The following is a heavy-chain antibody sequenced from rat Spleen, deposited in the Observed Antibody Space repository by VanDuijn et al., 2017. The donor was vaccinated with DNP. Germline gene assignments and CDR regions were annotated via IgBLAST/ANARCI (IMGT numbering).Heavy chain of an antibody. J-gene: IGHJ4*01. CDR2: VSMGGNT. Sequence: QVQLKESGPGLVQPSQTLSLTCTVSGFSLTNSAVGWVRQPPGKGLEWIAAVSMGGNTYYNSGLKSRLSISRDTSKSQVFLTLNSLQTEDTATYYCARDLIIRDTTSAMDVWGQGTSVTVSS. CDR3: ARDLIIRDTTSAMDV. CDR1: GFSLTNSA. D-gene: IGHD4-3*01. V-gene: IGHV2S12*01.